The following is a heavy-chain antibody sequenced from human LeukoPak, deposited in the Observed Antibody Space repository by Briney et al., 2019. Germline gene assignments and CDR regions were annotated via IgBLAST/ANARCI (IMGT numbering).Heavy chain of an antibody. Sequence: GGSLRLSCAASGFTFSSYGMHWVRQAPGKGLEWVALIWYDGSIEYYADSVKGRFTISRDNSKNTLYLQMNSLRVEDTAVYYCARFGRTIDSYRYPYYHYYMDVWGKGTTVTVSS. V-gene: IGHV3-33*01. J-gene: IGHJ6*03. CDR2: IWYDGSIE. CDR3: ARFGRTIDSYRYPYYHYYMDV. D-gene: IGHD5-18*01. CDR1: GFTFSSYG.